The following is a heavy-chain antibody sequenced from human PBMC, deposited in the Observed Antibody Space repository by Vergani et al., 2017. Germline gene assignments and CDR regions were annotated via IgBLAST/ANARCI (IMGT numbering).Heavy chain of an antibody. CDR1: GFTFSSYW. Sequence: EVQLVESGGGLVQPGGSLRLSCAASGFTFSSYWMHWVRQAPGKGLVWVSRINSDGSSTSYADSVKGRFTISRDNAKNTLYLQMNSLRAEDTAVYYCARASGIAVAVNDAFDIWGQGTMVTVSS. D-gene: IGHD6-19*01. CDR3: ARASGIAVAVNDAFDI. V-gene: IGHV3-74*01. J-gene: IGHJ3*02. CDR2: INSDGSST.